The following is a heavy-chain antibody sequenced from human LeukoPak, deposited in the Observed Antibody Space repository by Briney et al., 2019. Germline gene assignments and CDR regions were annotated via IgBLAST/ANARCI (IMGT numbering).Heavy chain of an antibody. Sequence: PGGSLRLSCSASGFTFSSYAMSWVRQAPGKGLEWVSSVNDGGDNTYYADYLRGRFTVSRDNSRNTLWLQMNSLRAEDTAIYYCAKARGTTGWLPYFDYWGQGALVTVPS. D-gene: IGHD6-19*01. CDR2: VNDGGDNT. J-gene: IGHJ4*02. CDR3: AKARGTTGWLPYFDY. V-gene: IGHV3-23*01. CDR1: GFTFSSYA.